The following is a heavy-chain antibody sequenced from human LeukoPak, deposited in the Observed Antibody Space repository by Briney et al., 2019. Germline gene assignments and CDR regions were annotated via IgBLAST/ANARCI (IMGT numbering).Heavy chain of an antibody. Sequence: SETLSLTCTVSGGSISSYYWNWIRQPPGRGLEWIGCIDNSGSSNYNRSLTSRVTISVDTSKNQFSLKLSSVTAAATAVYYCARSLNWNYVAGNGGQGTRVTVSA. CDR1: GGSISSYY. CDR3: ARSLNWNYVAGN. D-gene: IGHD1-7*01. CDR2: IDNSGSS. J-gene: IGHJ4*02. V-gene: IGHV4-59*08.